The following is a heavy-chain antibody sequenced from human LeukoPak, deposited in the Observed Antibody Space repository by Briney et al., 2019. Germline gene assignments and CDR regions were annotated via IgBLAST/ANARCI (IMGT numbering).Heavy chain of an antibody. D-gene: IGHD4-11*01. V-gene: IGHV4-59*12. Sequence: PSETLSLTCTVSGGSISSYYWNWIRQPPGKGLEWIGYIYYSGTTNYNPSLKSRVTISVDTSKNQFSLKLSSVTAADTAVYYCARLYSNYYYYYYGMDVWGQGTTVTVSS. J-gene: IGHJ6*02. CDR2: IYYSGTT. CDR1: GGSISSYY. CDR3: ARLYSNYYYYYYGMDV.